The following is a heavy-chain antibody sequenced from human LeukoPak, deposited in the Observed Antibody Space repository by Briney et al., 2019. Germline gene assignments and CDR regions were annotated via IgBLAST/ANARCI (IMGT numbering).Heavy chain of an antibody. CDR1: GYTFTGYY. J-gene: IGHJ4*02. V-gene: IGHV1-2*02. CDR2: INPNSGGT. CDR3: ARVVTMVRGVIIAPFDY. Sequence: ASVKVSCKASGYTFTGYYMHCVRQAPGQGLEWMGWINPNSGGTNYAQKFQGRVTMTRDTSISTAYMELSRLRSDDTAVYYCARVVTMVRGVIIAPFDYWGQGTLVTVSS. D-gene: IGHD3-10*01.